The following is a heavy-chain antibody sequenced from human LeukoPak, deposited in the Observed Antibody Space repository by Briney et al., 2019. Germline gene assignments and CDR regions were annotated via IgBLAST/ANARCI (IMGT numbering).Heavy chain of an antibody. CDR1: GFTFNNYW. Sequence: GGSLRLSCAASGFTFNNYWMTWVRQAPGKGLEWVANIRQDGSEKYYVDSVKGRFTISRDNAKNSLYLQMNSLRAEDTAVYYCARDRSTDFWSGYYTNYFDYWGQGTLVTVSS. D-gene: IGHD3-3*01. J-gene: IGHJ4*02. V-gene: IGHV3-7*01. CDR2: IRQDGSEK. CDR3: ARDRSTDFWSGYYTNYFDY.